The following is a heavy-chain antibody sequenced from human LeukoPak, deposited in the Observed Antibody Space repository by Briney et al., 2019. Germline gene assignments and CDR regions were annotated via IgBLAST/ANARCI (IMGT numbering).Heavy chain of an antibody. V-gene: IGHV4-39*07. CDR1: GGSISSSSYY. Sequence: SETLPLTCTVSGGSISSSSYYWGWIRQPPGKGLEWIGSIYYSGSTYYNPSLKSRVTISVDTSKNQFSLKLSSVTAADTAVYYCARERYSRGFDPWGQGTLVTVSS. CDR3: ARERYSRGFDP. J-gene: IGHJ5*02. CDR2: IYYSGST. D-gene: IGHD6-13*01.